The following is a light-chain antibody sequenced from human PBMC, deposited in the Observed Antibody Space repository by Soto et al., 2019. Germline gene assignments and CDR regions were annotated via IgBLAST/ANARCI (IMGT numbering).Light chain of an antibody. CDR3: SSYAGSNNLV. V-gene: IGLV2-8*01. J-gene: IGLJ2*01. CDR2: EVN. CDR1: SSDVGDYDY. Sequence: QSALTQPPSTSGSPGQSVTISCTGTSSDVGDYDYVSWYQQHPGKAPQLMIYEVNKRPSGVPDRFSGSKSGNTASLTVSGLQAEDEADYHFSSYAGSNNLVFGGGTKLTVL.